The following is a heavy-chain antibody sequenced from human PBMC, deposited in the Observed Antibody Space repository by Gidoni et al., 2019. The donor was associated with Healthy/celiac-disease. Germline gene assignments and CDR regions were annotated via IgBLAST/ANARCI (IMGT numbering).Heavy chain of an antibody. Sequence: QVQLQESGPGLVKPSGTLSLTCAVSGDSISRNNWWSWVRQPPGKGLEWLGEIYLSGSTNYSPSLKSRVTISVDKSKNQFSLKLSSVTAADTAVYYCAGGGFSYGLGGMDVWGQGTTVTVSS. V-gene: IGHV4-4*02. CDR3: AGGGFSYGLGGMDV. CDR1: GDSISRNNW. CDR2: IYLSGST. D-gene: IGHD5-18*01. J-gene: IGHJ6*02.